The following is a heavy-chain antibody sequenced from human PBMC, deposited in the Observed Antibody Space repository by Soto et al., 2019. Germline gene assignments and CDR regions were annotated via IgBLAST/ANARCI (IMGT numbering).Heavy chain of an antibody. CDR2: IYSGGST. D-gene: IGHD6-19*01. CDR1: GFTVSSNY. V-gene: IGHV3-53*01. CDR3: ARDLYSSGWYEGV. J-gene: IGHJ6*02. Sequence: PGGSLRLSCAASGFTVSSNYMSWVRQAPGKGLEWVSVIYSGGSTYYADSVKGRFTISRDNSKNTLYLQMNSLRAEDTAVYYCARDLYSSGWYEGVWGQGTTVTVSS.